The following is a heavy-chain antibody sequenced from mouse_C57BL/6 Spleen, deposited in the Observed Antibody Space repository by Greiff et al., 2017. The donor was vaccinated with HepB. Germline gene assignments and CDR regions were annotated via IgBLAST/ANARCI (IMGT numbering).Heavy chain of an antibody. CDR1: GYTFTSYW. J-gene: IGHJ2*01. CDR2: IDPSDSYT. V-gene: IGHV1-69*01. D-gene: IGHD2-3*01. CDR3: ARWDGYSLDY. Sequence: QVQLQQPGAELVMPGASVKLSCKASGYTFTSYWMHWVKQRPGQGLEWIGEIDPSDSYTNYNQKFKGKSTLTVDKSSSKAYMQLSSLTSEDSAVYYCARWDGYSLDYWGQGTTLTVSS.